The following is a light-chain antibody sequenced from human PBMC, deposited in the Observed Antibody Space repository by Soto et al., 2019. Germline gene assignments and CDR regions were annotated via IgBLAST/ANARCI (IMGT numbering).Light chain of an antibody. CDR3: GTWHSSLSVWE. Sequence: QSVLTQPPSVSAAPGQKVTISCSGSSSNIGDNYVSWYQQFPGTAPKLLIYENDKRASGIPDRFSGSKSGTSATLGITGLRTGDEADYYCGTWHSSLSVWEFGGGTKLTVL. CDR2: END. V-gene: IGLV1-51*02. CDR1: SSNIGDNY. J-gene: IGLJ3*02.